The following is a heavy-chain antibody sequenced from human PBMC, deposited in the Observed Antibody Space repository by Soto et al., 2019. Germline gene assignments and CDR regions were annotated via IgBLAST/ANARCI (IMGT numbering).Heavy chain of an antibody. CDR1: GYSFTSYW. J-gene: IGHJ5*02. Sequence: PGESLKISCKVSGYSFTSYWIAWVRQVPGKGLECMGIIYPGDSDTRYSPSFEGQVTISADKSINTAYLQWSSLKASDSAMYYCARPFDTSGWYDHWGQGTLVTVSS. CDR3: ARPFDTSGWYDH. CDR2: IYPGDSDT. D-gene: IGHD6-19*01. V-gene: IGHV5-51*01.